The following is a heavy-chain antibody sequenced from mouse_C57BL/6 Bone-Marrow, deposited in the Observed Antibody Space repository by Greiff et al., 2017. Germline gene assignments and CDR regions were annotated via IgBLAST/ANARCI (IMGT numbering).Heavy chain of an antibody. Sequence: EVKLEESGAGLVKPGGSVKLSCAASGFTFSDYAMSWVRQAPEKRLEWVAYISSGGDYIYYADNVKGRFTISRDNARNTLYLQMSSLKSEDTAMYYCTRDRGFAYWGQGTLVTVAA. CDR2: ISSGGDYI. V-gene: IGHV5-9-1*02. CDR3: TRDRGFAY. J-gene: IGHJ3*01. CDR1: GFTFSDYA.